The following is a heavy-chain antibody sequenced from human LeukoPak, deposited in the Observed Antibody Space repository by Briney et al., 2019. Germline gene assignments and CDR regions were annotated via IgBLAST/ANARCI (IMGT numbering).Heavy chain of an antibody. V-gene: IGHV3-23*01. Sequence: GGSLRLSCAASGFTFTNYAMSWVRQAPGKGLEWVSTASGSGGSTYYADSVKGRFTISRNNSKNTLYLQMNSLRAEDTAVYYCAKGDSSGWTYYFDYRGQGTLVTVSS. J-gene: IGHJ4*02. CDR1: GFTFTNYA. CDR3: AKGDSSGWTYYFDY. CDR2: ASGSGGST. D-gene: IGHD6-19*01.